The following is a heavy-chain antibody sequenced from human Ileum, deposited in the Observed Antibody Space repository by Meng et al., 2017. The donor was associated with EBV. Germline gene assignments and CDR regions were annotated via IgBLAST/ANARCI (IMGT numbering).Heavy chain of an antibody. J-gene: IGHJ4*02. D-gene: IGHD1-26*01. CDR1: GYPFTNYG. CDR2: ISAYNGNT. CDR3: ARVEVGITSGDY. Sequence: QAQLVQAGGEVKKPGASGKVSCKASGYPFTNYGITWVRQAPGQGLEWMGWISAYNGNTNYAQTLQGRVTMTTDTSTSTAYMELGSLRSDDTAVYYCARVEVGITSGDYWGQGTLVTVSS. V-gene: IGHV1-18*01.